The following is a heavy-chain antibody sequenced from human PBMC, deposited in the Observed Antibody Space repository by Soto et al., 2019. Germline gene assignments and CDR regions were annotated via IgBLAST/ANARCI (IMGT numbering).Heavy chain of an antibody. D-gene: IGHD3-22*01. CDR1: GIMFGQYA. CDR2: VGPSGAST. CDR3: ARSYYYDSTGYYRTFDY. V-gene: IGHV3-23*01. J-gene: IGHJ4*02. Sequence: GGSLRLACAASGIMFGQYAMIGVRRAPGEGLEWVSVVGPSGASTFYADSVRGRFTISRDNSENTLYLQMNSLRAADTALYFCARSYYYDSTGYYRTFDYWGPGTLVTVSS.